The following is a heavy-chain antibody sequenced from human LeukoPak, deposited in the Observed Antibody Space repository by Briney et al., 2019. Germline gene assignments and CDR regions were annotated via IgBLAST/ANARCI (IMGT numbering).Heavy chain of an antibody. CDR3: EGAAAGYYYYYYMDV. CDR1: GFTFSSYA. D-gene: IGHD6-13*01. J-gene: IGHJ6*03. V-gene: IGHV4-38-2*01. CDR2: IYYSGST. Sequence: PGGSLRLSCAASGFTFSSYAMSWVRQPPGKGLEWIGSIYYSGSTYYNPSLKSRVTISVDTSKNQFSLKLSSVTAADTAVYYCEGAAAGYYYYYYMDVWGKGTTVTVSS.